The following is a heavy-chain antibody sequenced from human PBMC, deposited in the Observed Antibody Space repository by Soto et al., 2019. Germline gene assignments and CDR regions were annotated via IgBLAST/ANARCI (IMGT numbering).Heavy chain of an antibody. Sequence: SETLSLTCTVSGGSISSYYWSWIRQPPGKGLEWIGYIYYSGSTNYNPSLKSRVTISVDTSKNQFSLKLSSVTAADTAVYYCARDHIAVAGSHYYYGMDVWGQGTTVTVSS. CDR1: GGSISSYY. V-gene: IGHV4-59*01. D-gene: IGHD6-19*01. CDR2: IYYSGST. J-gene: IGHJ6*02. CDR3: ARDHIAVAGSHYYYGMDV.